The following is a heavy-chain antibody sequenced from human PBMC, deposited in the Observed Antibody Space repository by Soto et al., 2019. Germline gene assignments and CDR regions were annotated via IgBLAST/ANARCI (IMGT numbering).Heavy chain of an antibody. Sequence: PGGSLRLSCAASGFTFDDYAMHWVRQAPGKGLEWVSGISWNSGTKGYADSVKGRFTISRDNSKNTLYLQMNSLRAEDTAVYYCAKGRYRGSYYFDYWGQGTLVTVSS. CDR2: ISWNSGTK. CDR3: AKGRYRGSYYFDY. J-gene: IGHJ4*02. CDR1: GFTFDDYA. D-gene: IGHD1-26*01. V-gene: IGHV3-9*01.